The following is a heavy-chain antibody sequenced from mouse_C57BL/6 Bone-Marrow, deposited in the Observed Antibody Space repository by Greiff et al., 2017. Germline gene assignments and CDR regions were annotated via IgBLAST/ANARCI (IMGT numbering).Heavy chain of an antibody. CDR2: ISDGGSYT. Sequence: EVKVVESGGGLVKPGGSLKLSCAASGFTFSSYAMSWVRQTPEKRLEWVATISDGGSYTYYPDNVKGRFTISRDNAKNNLYLQMSHLESEDTAMYYCARDTGGNYGWDYAMDYWGQGTSVTVSS. J-gene: IGHJ4*01. CDR3: ARDTGGNYGWDYAMDY. CDR1: GFTFSSYA. V-gene: IGHV5-4*01. D-gene: IGHD2-1*01.